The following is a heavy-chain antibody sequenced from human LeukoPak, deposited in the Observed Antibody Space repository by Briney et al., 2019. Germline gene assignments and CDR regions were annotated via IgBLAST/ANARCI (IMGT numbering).Heavy chain of an antibody. CDR3: ARDRDGISTTFDY. Sequence: PSQTLSLTCTVSGGSISSGGYYWSWIRQHPGKGLEWIGYIYYSGSTYYNPSLKSRLIISVDTSKNQFSLKLNSVTAADTAVYYCARDRDGISTTFDYWGRGTLVTVSS. V-gene: IGHV4-31*03. CDR1: GGSISSGGYY. J-gene: IGHJ4*02. CDR2: IYYSGST. D-gene: IGHD2-2*01.